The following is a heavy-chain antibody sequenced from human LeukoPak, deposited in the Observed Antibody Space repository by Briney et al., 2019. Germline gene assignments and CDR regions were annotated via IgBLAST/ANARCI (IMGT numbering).Heavy chain of an antibody. CDR1: GFTFSSYE. CDR3: AKIKGPSLSTCYMDV. CDR2: ISGSGANT. J-gene: IGHJ6*03. D-gene: IGHD2/OR15-2a*01. V-gene: IGHV3-23*01. Sequence: GGSLRLSCAASGFTFSSYEMNWVRQAPGKGLEWVSTISGSGANTYYADSVRGRFTISRDNSKNTLYLHMNSLRAEDTAVYYCAKIKGPSLSTCYMDVWGSGTTVTVSS.